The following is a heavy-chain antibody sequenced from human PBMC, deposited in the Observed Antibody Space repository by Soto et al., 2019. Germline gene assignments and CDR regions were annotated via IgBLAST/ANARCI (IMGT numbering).Heavy chain of an antibody. CDR2: IDPSDSYT. CDR1: GYSFTSYW. D-gene: IGHD5-18*01. Sequence: GESLNISCKGSGYSFTSYWISWVRQMPGKGLELMGRIDPSDSYTNYSPSFQGHVTISADKSISTAYLQWSSLKASENAMYYCETIPRMVKWYYYYGMDVCGHWTTVTDS. V-gene: IGHV5-10-1*01. CDR3: ETIPRMVKWYYYYGMDV. J-gene: IGHJ6*02.